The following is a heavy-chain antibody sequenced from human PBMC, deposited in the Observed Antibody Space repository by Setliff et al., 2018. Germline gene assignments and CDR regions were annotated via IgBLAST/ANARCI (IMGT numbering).Heavy chain of an antibody. CDR2: IYTSGST. J-gene: IGHJ6*03. CDR3: ARVRITPYCMDV. CDR1: GGSISSYY. D-gene: IGHD3-10*01. Sequence: PSETLSLTCTVSGGSISSYYWSWIRQPAGKGLEWIGRIYTSGSTNYNPSLNSRVTMSLDKSKNQFSLKLYSVIAADTAVYFCARVRITPYCMDVWGKGTTVTVSS. V-gene: IGHV4-4*07.